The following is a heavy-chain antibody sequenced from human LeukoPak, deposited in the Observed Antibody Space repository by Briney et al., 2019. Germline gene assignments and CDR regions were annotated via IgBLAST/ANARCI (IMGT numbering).Heavy chain of an antibody. CDR1: GYTFTGYY. J-gene: IGHJ4*02. CDR2: INPNGGGT. D-gene: IGHD6-6*01. CDR3: ARVSISSSSPPFDY. V-gene: IGHV1-2*02. Sequence: GASVKVSCKASGYTFTGYYMHWVRQAPGQGLEWMGWINPNGGGTNYAQKFQGRVTMTRDTSISTAYMELSRLRSDDTAVYYCARVSISSSSPPFDYWGQGTLVTVSS.